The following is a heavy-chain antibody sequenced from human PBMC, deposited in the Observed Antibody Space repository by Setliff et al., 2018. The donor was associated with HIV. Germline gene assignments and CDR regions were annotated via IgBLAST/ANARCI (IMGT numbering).Heavy chain of an antibody. CDR2: IYTSGST. Sequence: TSETLSLTCTVSGGSISSGSFYWSWIRQPAGKGLEWIGHIYTSGSTDYNPSLKSRVSISVDTSKNQFSLKLSSVTAADTAVYYCARASTMIVVVIKGFDIWGQGTTVTVSS. J-gene: IGHJ3*02. CDR3: ARASTMIVVVIKGFDI. CDR1: GGSISSGSFY. D-gene: IGHD3-22*01. V-gene: IGHV4-61*09.